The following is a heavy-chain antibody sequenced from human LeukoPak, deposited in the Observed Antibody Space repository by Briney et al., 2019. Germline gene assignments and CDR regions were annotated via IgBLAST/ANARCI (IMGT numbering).Heavy chain of an antibody. Sequence: GGSLRLSCAASGFTFSNYAMSWVRQAPGKGLEWVSAIVKSGGSTFYADSVKGRFTISRDNSKNTLYLQMNSLGAEDTAVYYCAKRDTSNSFYFDYWGQGTLVTVSS. D-gene: IGHD5-18*01. CDR1: GFTFSNYA. V-gene: IGHV3-23*01. J-gene: IGHJ4*02. CDR2: IVKSGGST. CDR3: AKRDTSNSFYFDY.